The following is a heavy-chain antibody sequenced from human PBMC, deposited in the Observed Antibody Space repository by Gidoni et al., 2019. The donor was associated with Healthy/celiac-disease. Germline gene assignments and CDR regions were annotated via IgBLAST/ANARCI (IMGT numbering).Heavy chain of an antibody. CDR1: GFTFSNAW. D-gene: IGHD3-22*01. Sequence: EVQLVESGGGLVKPGGSLRLSCAASGFTFSNAWMNWVRQAPGKGLEWGGRIKSKTDGGTTDYAAPVKGRFTISRDDSKNTLYLQMNSLKTEDTAVYYCTTGTYYDSSGYQRGGGDYWGQGTLVTVSS. J-gene: IGHJ4*02. CDR2: IKSKTDGGTT. CDR3: TTGTYYDSSGYQRGGGDY. V-gene: IGHV3-15*07.